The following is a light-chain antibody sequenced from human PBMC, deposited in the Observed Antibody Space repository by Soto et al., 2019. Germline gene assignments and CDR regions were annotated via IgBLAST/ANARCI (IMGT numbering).Light chain of an antibody. CDR2: TNN. J-gene: IGLJ3*02. V-gene: IGLV1-44*01. CDR3: AAWDDSLNGWV. Sequence: QSVLTQPPSASGTPGQRVTISWSGSSSNIGSNTVNWYQQLPGTAPKLLIYTNNQRHSGVHDRFSGSKSGTSASLAISGLQSEDEADYYCAAWDDSLNGWVFGGGTKLTV. CDR1: SSNIGSNT.